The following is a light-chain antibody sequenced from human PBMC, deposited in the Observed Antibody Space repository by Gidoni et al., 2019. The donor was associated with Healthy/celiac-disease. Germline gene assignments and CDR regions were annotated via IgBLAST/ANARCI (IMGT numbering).Light chain of an antibody. J-gene: IGKJ5*01. CDR1: QSVSSSY. CDR3: QQYGSSPRT. V-gene: IGKV3-20*01. Sequence: EFVLTQSPGTLSLSPGERATPSCRASQSVSSSYLAWYQQKPGQAPRLLIYGASSRATGLPDRFSGSGSGTDFTLTISRLEPEDFAVYYCQQYGSSPRTFGQGTRLEIK. CDR2: GAS.